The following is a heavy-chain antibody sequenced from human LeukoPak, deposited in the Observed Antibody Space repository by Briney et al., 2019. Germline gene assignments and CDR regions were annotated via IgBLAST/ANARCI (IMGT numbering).Heavy chain of an antibody. D-gene: IGHD2-2*01. CDR2: IYYSGST. J-gene: IGHJ4*02. V-gene: IGHV4-30-4*01. Sequence: SETLSLTCTVSGGSISSGDYYWSWIRQPPGKGLEWIGYIYYSGSTYYNPSLKSRVTISVDTSKNQFSLKLSSVTAADTAVYYCASGYCSSTSCYREFDYWGQGTLVTVSS. CDR1: GGSISSGDYY. CDR3: ASGYCSSTSCYREFDY.